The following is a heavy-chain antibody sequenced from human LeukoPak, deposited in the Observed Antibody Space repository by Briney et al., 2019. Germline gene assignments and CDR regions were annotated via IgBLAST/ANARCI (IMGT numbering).Heavy chain of an antibody. V-gene: IGHV1-8*01. Sequence: ASVKVSCKASGYTFTSSDLNWVRQAPGEGLEWLGWMNPNSGTTAYAQKFQGRVTMTRDMSTSTDYMELSSLRSEDTAVYYCARAPQRSYQHNWFDPWGQGTLVTVSS. CDR1: GYTFTSSD. CDR3: ARAPQRSYQHNWFDP. CDR2: MNPNSGTT. D-gene: IGHD2-21*01. J-gene: IGHJ5*02.